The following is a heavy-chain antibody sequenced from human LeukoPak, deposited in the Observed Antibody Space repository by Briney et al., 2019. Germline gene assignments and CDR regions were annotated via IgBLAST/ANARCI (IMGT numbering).Heavy chain of an antibody. CDR3: ARGIGFVTMVRGALNWFDP. CDR1: GGSFSGYY. CDR2: INHSGST. D-gene: IGHD3-10*01. J-gene: IGHJ5*02. Sequence: SETLSLTCAVYGGSFSGYYWSWIRQPPGKGLEWIGEINHSGSTNYNPSLKSRVTISVDTSKNQFSLELSSVTAADTAVYYCARGIGFVTMVRGALNWFDPWGQGTLVTVSS. V-gene: IGHV4-34*01.